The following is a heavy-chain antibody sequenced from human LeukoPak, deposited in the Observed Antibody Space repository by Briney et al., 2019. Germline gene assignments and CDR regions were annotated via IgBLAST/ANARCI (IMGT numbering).Heavy chain of an antibody. J-gene: IGHJ3*02. V-gene: IGHV4-4*07. CDR3: AGIRYFDWLSTSDAFDI. CDR2: NHTSGST. CDR1: GGSISSYY. Sequence: PSETLSLTCTFSGGSISSYYWSWIRQPAGKGLEWIGRNHTSGSTNYNPSLKSRVTMSVDTSKNQFSLKLSSVTAADTAVYYCAGIRYFDWLSTSDAFDIWGQGAMVTVSS. D-gene: IGHD3-9*01.